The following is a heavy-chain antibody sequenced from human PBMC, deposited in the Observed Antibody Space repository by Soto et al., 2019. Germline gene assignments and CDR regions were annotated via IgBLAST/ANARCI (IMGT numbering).Heavy chain of an antibody. J-gene: IGHJ6*02. V-gene: IGHV4-59*06. CDR2: IYYSGST. CDR1: GGSFSPNY. Sequence: PSETLSLTCTVSGGSFSPNYWAWIRQPPGKGLEWIGYIYYSGSTYYNPSLKSRVTISVDTSKNQFSLKLSSVTAADTAVYYCAKTKKTPAGATPPLNHHHHGMDRWGQG. D-gene: IGHD1-26*01. CDR3: AKTKKTPAGATPPLNHHHHGMDR.